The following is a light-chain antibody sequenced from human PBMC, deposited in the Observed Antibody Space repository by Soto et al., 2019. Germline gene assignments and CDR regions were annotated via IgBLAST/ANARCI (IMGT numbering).Light chain of an antibody. J-gene: IGKJ1*01. Sequence: EVVMTQSPATLSVYPGERATLSCRASQSVSINLAWYQQKPGQAPRLLIYGASTRATGIPARLSCSGSGKEFTLTIRSLQAEDVAVYCCQHYNNWPLWTFGQGTKVEIK. V-gene: IGKV3-15*01. CDR3: QHYNNWPLWT. CDR2: GAS. CDR1: QSVSIN.